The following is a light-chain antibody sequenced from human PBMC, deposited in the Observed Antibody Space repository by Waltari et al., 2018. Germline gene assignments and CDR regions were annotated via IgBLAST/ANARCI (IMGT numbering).Light chain of an antibody. CDR1: QSVGRS. V-gene: IGKV3-20*01. Sequence: ETVLTQSPGTLSLSPGEGATPSCRASQSVGRSLVWYQQKPGRAPRLLIFGASIRATGIPARFTGSGSGTEFSLTISRLEPEDSAVYYCQMYVRLPVTFGQGTKVEI. CDR3: QMYVRLPVT. J-gene: IGKJ1*01. CDR2: GAS.